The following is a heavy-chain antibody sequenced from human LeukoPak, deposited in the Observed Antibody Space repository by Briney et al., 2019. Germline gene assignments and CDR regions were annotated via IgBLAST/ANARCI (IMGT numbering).Heavy chain of an antibody. D-gene: IGHD3-22*01. V-gene: IGHV1-24*01. CDR2: FDPEDGET. CDR1: GYTLTELS. Sequence: ASVKVSCKVSGYTLTELSMHWVRQAPGKGLEWMGGFDPEDGETIYAQKFQGRVTMTEDTSTDTAYMELSSLRSEDTAVYYCATGHYDSSGYYHDAFDIWGQGTMVTVSS. J-gene: IGHJ3*02. CDR3: ATGHYDSSGYYHDAFDI.